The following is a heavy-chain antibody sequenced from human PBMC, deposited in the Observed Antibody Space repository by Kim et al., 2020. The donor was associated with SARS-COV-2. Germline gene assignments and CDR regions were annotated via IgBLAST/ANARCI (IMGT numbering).Heavy chain of an antibody. CDR2: ISYDGSNK. J-gene: IGHJ3*02. CDR3: AKGYSYGYEDAFDI. Sequence: GGSLRLSCAASGFTFSSYGMHWVRQAPGKGLEWVAVISYDGSNKYYADSVKGRFTISRDNSKNTLYLQMNSLRAEDTAVYYCAKGYSYGYEDAFDIWGQG. D-gene: IGHD5-18*01. CDR1: GFTFSSYG. V-gene: IGHV3-33*05.